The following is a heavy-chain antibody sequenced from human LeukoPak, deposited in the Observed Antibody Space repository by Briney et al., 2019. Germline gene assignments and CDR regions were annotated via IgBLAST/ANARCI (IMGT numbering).Heavy chain of an antibody. Sequence: SETLSLTCTVCGRSNRSYYWSWIRQPPGKGLEGIAYIYYRGSTNYKPSLKSRGPISVNTSKNPFSLKLGSVTAADTAVYYCARVYYSNSYDYWYFDLWGRGTLVTVSS. CDR3: ARVYYSNSYDYWYFDL. CDR2: IYYRGST. V-gene: IGHV4-59*01. CDR1: GRSNRSYY. J-gene: IGHJ2*01. D-gene: IGHD6-13*01.